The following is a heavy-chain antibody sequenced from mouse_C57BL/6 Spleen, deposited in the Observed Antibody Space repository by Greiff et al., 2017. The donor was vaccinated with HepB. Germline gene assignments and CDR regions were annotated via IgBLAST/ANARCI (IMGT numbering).Heavy chain of an antibody. V-gene: IGHV1-7*01. CDR2: INPSSGYT. CDR3: ARGTVVANWYFDV. CDR1: GYTFTSYW. D-gene: IGHD1-1*01. J-gene: IGHJ1*03. Sequence: VQLQQSGAELAKPGASVKLSCKASGYTFTSYWMHWVKQRPGQGLEWIGYINPSSGYTKYNQKFKDKATLTADKSSSTAYMQLSSLTYEDSAVYYCARGTVVANWYFDVWGTGTTVTVSS.